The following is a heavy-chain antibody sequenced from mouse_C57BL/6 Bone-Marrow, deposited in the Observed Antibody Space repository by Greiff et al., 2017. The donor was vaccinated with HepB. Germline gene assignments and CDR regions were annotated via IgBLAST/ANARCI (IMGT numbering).Heavy chain of an antibody. CDR3: TSTLMDY. V-gene: IGHV14-4*01. D-gene: IGHD2-1*01. Sequence: EVQVVESGAELVRPGASVKLSCTASGFNIKDDYMHWVKQRPEQGLEWIGWIDPENGDTEYASKFQGKATITADTSSNTAYLQLSSLTSEDTAVYYCTSTLMDYWGQGTSVTVSS. CDR1: GFNIKDDY. CDR2: IDPENGDT. J-gene: IGHJ4*01.